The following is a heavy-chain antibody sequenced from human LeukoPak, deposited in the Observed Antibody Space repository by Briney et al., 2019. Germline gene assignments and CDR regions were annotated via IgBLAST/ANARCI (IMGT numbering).Heavy chain of an antibody. CDR3: TRLPDY. CDR1: GFTFSGSA. J-gene: IGHJ4*02. CDR2: IRSKANSYAT. V-gene: IGHV3-73*01. Sequence: GGSMKLSCAASGFTFSGSAMHWVRQASGKGLEWVGRIRSKANSYATAYAASVKGRFTISRDDSKNTAYLQMNSLKTEDTAVYYCTRLPDYWGQGTLVTVSS.